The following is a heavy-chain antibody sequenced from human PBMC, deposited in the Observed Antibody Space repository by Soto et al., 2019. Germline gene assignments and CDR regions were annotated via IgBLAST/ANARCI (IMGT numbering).Heavy chain of an antibody. J-gene: IGHJ4*02. D-gene: IGHD1-20*01. Sequence: EVQLLESGGGLVQPGGSLRLSCAASGFTFNAYAMTWVRQAPGKGLEWVSAIGGSGGNRYYAASAKGRFTISRDNSKHTLDLQMSRLRVEDTAVYYCARVASGSINSVDHWGQGIMVTVSS. CDR3: ARVASGSINSVDH. V-gene: IGHV3-23*01. CDR2: IGGSGGNR. CDR1: GFTFNAYA.